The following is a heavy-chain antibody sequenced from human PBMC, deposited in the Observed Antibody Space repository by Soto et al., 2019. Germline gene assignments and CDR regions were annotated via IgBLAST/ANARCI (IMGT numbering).Heavy chain of an antibody. J-gene: IGHJ4*02. V-gene: IGHV1-3*01. CDR2: INAGNGNT. CDR1: GYTFTSYA. Sequence: QVQLVQSGAEVKKPGASVKVSCKASGYTFTSYAMHWVRQAPGQRLEWMGWINAGNGNTKYSQKFQGRVTITRDTSASTGCMELSSLRSEDTAVYYCASGGVGYSSSPLLDYWGQGTLVTVSS. CDR3: ASGGVGYSSSPLLDY. D-gene: IGHD6-13*01.